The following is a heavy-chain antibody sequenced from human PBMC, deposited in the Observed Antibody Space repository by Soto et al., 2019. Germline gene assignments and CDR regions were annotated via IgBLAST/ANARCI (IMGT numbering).Heavy chain of an antibody. Sequence: PGRFLRLSCGVSVFNFSGYGLSSVRQAPLTVLEWASAISGSGGSTYYADSLQGRFTISRDNSKNTLYLQMNSLRAADTAVYYSTNRPRTGLTGYYSSLQYDPWPQGSLVT. V-gene: IGHV3-23*01. CDR2: ISGSGGST. CDR1: VFNFSGYG. CDR3: TNRPRTGLTGYYSSLQYDP. D-gene: IGHD3-9*01. J-gene: IGHJ5*02.